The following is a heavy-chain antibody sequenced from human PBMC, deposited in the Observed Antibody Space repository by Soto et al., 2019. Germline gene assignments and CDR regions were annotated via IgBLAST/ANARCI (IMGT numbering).Heavy chain of an antibody. CDR2: INPSGGST. V-gene: IGHV1-46*01. CDR1: GYTFISYH. CDR3: ARDPGANWFDP. Sequence: GASVKVSCKASGYTFISYHIHCVRQAPGQGLEWMGIINPSGGSTTYAQKFQGRVTMTRDTSTSTVYMELSSLRSEDTAVYYCARDPGANWFDPWGQGTLVTVSS. J-gene: IGHJ5*02.